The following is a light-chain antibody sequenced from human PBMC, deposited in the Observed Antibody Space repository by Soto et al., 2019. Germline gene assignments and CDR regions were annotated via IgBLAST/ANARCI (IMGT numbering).Light chain of an antibody. J-gene: IGKJ2*01. CDR1: QSISSW. V-gene: IGKV1-5*03. CDR2: EAS. CDR3: KEYNSYSYT. Sequence: DIQMTQSPSTLSASVGDRVTITCRASQSISSWLAWYQQIPGKAPKLLIYEASTLASGVPSRFSGSGSGTEFTLTITSLQPDDFATYYCKEYNSYSYTFGQGTKLEI.